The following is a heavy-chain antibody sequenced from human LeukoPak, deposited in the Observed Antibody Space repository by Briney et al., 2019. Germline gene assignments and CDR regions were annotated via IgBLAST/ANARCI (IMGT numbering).Heavy chain of an antibody. D-gene: IGHD3-16*01. CDR3: ARGGYYDNPILDY. Sequence: PGRSLRLSCAASGFTFSSYAMHWVRQAPGKGLEWVAVISYDGSNKYYADSVNGRFTLSRDNSKNSLYRQMISLRAQGTAVYYCARGGYYDNPILDYWGQGTLVTVHS. CDR1: GFTFSSYA. V-gene: IGHV3-30-3*01. CDR2: ISYDGSNK. J-gene: IGHJ4*02.